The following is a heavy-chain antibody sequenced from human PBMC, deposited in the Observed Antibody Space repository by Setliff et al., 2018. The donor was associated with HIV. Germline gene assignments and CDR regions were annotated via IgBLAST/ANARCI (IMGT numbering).Heavy chain of an antibody. J-gene: IGHJ3*02. V-gene: IGHV3-74*01. Sequence: GGSLRLSCAASGFTFSSYWMSWVRQAPGKGLVWVSRINTDGSSTSYADSVKGRFTISRDNAKNTLYLQMKSLRAEDTAMYYCAREHCSGGSCNGFDIWGQGTMVTVSS. CDR3: AREHCSGGSCNGFDI. D-gene: IGHD2-15*01. CDR2: INTDGSST. CDR1: GFTFSSYW.